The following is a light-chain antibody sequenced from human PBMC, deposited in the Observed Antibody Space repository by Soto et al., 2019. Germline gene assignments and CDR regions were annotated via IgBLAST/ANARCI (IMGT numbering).Light chain of an antibody. Sequence: EIVLTQSPGTLSLSPGERATLSCRASQSVSSSYLAWYQQKPGQAPRLLIYGASSRATGIPDRFSGSGSGTDFTLTISRLEPEDFAVYDCHQYGSSGLTFGGGTKVEIK. CDR1: QSVSSSY. CDR2: GAS. CDR3: HQYGSSGLT. V-gene: IGKV3-20*01. J-gene: IGKJ4*01.